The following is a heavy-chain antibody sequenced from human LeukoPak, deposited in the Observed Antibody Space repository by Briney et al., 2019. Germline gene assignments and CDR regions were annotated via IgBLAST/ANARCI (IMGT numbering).Heavy chain of an antibody. V-gene: IGHV4-59*01. CDR3: AGRLFDSGSYIVDY. CDR2: IYYRCST. J-gene: IGHJ4*02. D-gene: IGHD3-10*01. CDR1: GGPISSYY. Sequence: SETRSLTCRVSGGPISSYYWSWMPDPPGRGLVRIRYIYYRCSTNHSPSLKSPITIPVDTAKDQFVLNRRYPNAADTDVYYCAGRLFDSGSYIVDYWGQGTLVSVSS.